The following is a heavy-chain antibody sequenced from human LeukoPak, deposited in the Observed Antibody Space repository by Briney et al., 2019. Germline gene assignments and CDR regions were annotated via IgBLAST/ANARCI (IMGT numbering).Heavy chain of an antibody. J-gene: IGHJ4*02. V-gene: IGHV3-23*01. CDR1: EFTFSNFA. CDR2: ISPSSRTT. Sequence: GGSLRLSCAASEFTFSNFAMSWVRQAPGKGLEWVSTISPSSRTTYYADSVKGRFTISRDNSKNTLYLQMNSLRAEDTAVYYCAKSGGAYGDYEYDYWGQGTLVTVSS. CDR3: AKSGGAYGDYEYDY. D-gene: IGHD4-17*01.